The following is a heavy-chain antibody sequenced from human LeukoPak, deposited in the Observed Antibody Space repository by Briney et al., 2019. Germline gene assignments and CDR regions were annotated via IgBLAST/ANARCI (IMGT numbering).Heavy chain of an antibody. CDR1: GFTFDDYG. CDR3: ARVVSMVRGVIITSWFDP. J-gene: IGHJ5*02. CDR2: INWNGGST. D-gene: IGHD3-10*01. Sequence: GGSLRLSCAASGFTFDDYGMSWVRQAPGKGLEWVSGINWNGGSTGYADSVKGRFTISRDNAKNSLYLQMNNLRAEDTALYYCARVVSMVRGVIITSWFDPWGQGTLVTVSS. V-gene: IGHV3-20*04.